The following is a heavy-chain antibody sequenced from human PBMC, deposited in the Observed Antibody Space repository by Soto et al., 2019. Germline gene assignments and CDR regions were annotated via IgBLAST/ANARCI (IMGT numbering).Heavy chain of an antibody. CDR1: GFTFSSYW. D-gene: IGHD1-26*01. J-gene: IGHJ4*02. CDR2: IKHDGSEK. Sequence: EVQLVESGGGLVHLGGSRRLSCAASGFTFSSYWMTWVRQAPGKGLEWVANIKHDGSEKYYVDSVKGRFTISRDNARNSVFLEMKGLKAEDTAVYSCVRDRSGSYLESFDYWGQGTLVPVSS. CDR3: VRDRSGSYLESFDY. V-gene: IGHV3-7*01.